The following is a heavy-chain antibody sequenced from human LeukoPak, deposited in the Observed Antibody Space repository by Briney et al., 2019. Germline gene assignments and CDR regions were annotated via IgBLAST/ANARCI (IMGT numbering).Heavy chain of an antibody. CDR3: ARDTVIPYSQVGTTKD. V-gene: IGHV3-74*01. Sequence: GGSLRLSCAASGFIFSSYWMHWVRQAPGKGLVWVSRINSDGSSTGYADSVKGRFTISRDNAKNTLYLQMNSLRAVHTAVYSCARDTVIPYSQVGTTKDWGQGTLVTVSS. CDR1: GFIFSSYW. D-gene: IGHD1-26*01. J-gene: IGHJ4*02. CDR2: INSDGSST.